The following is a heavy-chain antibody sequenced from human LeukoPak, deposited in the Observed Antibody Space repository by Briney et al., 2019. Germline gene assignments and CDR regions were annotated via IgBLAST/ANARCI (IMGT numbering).Heavy chain of an antibody. CDR3: ARRGRDYYDSSGYPQYYFDY. Sequence: ASVTVSCKASGGTFSSYAISWVRQAPGQGLEWMGGSIPIFGTANYAQKFQGRVTITADESTSTAYMELSSLRSEDTAVYYCARRGRDYYDSSGYPQYYFDYWGQGTLVTVSS. V-gene: IGHV1-69*13. D-gene: IGHD3-22*01. CDR1: GGTFSSYA. J-gene: IGHJ4*02. CDR2: SIPIFGTA.